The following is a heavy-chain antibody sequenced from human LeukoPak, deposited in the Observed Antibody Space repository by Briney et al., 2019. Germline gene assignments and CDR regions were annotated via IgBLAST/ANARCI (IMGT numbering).Heavy chain of an antibody. D-gene: IGHD1-26*01. CDR1: GFTFSSYG. CDR2: ISYDGHNK. Sequence: PGGSLRLSCAASGFTFSSYGMHWVRQAPGKGLEWVAVISYDGHNKYYPDSVKGRFTISRDNSKNTLYLQMNSLRAEDTAVYYCAKDRSDAFDIWGQGTMVTVSS. J-gene: IGHJ3*02. CDR3: AKDRSDAFDI. V-gene: IGHV3-30*18.